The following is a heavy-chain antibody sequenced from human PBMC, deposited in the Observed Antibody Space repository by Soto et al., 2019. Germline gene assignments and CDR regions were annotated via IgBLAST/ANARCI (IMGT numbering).Heavy chain of an antibody. CDR1: GFTFSQFW. CDR3: ARVGVVVVAAASYDYYYYMDV. D-gene: IGHD2-15*01. Sequence: EVQLVESGGGLVQPGGSLRLSCAACGFTFSQFWMTWVRQAPGKGLEWVANIRQDGSEKYYVDSVKGRLTISRENAKNSLFLQMNSLGVEDTAVYYCARVGVVVVAAASYDYYYYMDVWGKGTAVTVSS. J-gene: IGHJ6*03. V-gene: IGHV3-7*01. CDR2: IRQDGSEK.